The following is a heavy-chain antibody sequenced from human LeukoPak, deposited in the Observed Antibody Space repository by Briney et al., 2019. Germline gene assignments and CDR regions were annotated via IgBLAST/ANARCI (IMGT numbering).Heavy chain of an antibody. CDR1: GGSFNNYY. CDR3: ARPTYGSVLGAFDL. D-gene: IGHD3-10*01. CDR2: IYRSGNT. J-gene: IGHJ3*01. V-gene: IGHV4-59*08. Sequence: SETLSLTCSVSGGSFNNYYWSWIRHPPGKGLEWIGSIYRSGNTNYSPPLKSRVAISVDTYKSQFSLKLLSVTAADTALYYCARPTYGSVLGAFDLWGRGTMVGVSS.